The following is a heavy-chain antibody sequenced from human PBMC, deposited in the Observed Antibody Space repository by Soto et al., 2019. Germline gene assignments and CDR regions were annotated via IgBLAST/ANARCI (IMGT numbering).Heavy chain of an antibody. D-gene: IGHD3-16*01. V-gene: IGHV4-39*01. CDR1: GGSISSSSYY. Sequence: QLQLQESGPGLVKPSETLSLTCTVSGGSISSSSYYWGWIRQPPGKGLEWIGSFYYSGSTYYNPSLKSRLTTPVATSKTQFSLKLSSVPAADTAVYYCARRYGQEVFDYWGQGTLVTVSS. CDR3: ARRYGQEVFDY. CDR2: FYYSGST. J-gene: IGHJ4*02.